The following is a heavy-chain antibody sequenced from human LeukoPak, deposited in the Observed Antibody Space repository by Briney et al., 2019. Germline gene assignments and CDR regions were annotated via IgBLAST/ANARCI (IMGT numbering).Heavy chain of an antibody. J-gene: IGHJ4*02. Sequence: ASVKVSCKASGYTFTIYGISWVRQAPGQGLEWMGWISACNGNTNYAQKLQGGVTMTTDTSTSTAYMELRSLRSDDTAVYYCARETGTTVSPDYWGQGTLVTVSS. V-gene: IGHV1-18*01. D-gene: IGHD1-7*01. CDR3: ARETGTTVSPDY. CDR1: GYTFTIYG. CDR2: ISACNGNT.